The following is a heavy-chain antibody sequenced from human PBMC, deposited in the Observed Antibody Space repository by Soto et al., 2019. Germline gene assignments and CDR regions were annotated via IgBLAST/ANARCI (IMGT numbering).Heavy chain of an antibody. CDR3: ARDRYSSGWLETDP. Sequence: SVKVSCKASGGTFSSYTSSWVRQAPGQGLEWMGRIIPILGIANYAQKFQGRVTITADKSTSTAYMELSSLRSEDTAVYYCARDRYSSGWLETDPWGQGTLVTVSS. CDR2: IIPILGIA. J-gene: IGHJ5*02. D-gene: IGHD6-19*01. CDR1: GGTFSSYT. V-gene: IGHV1-69*04.